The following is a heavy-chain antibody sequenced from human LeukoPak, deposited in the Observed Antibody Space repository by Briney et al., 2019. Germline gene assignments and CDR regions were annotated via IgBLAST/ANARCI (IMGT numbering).Heavy chain of an antibody. J-gene: IGHJ5*02. CDR2: ISYDGSNK. CDR3: ARGSSGRYNWFDP. D-gene: IGHD6-19*01. CDR1: GFTFSSYA. V-gene: IGHV3-30*01. Sequence: GALRLSCAASGFTFSSYAMHWVRQAPGKGLEWVAVISYDGSNKYYADSVKGRFTTSRDNSKNTLYLQMNSLRAEDTAVYYCARGSSGRYNWFDPWGQGTLVTVSS.